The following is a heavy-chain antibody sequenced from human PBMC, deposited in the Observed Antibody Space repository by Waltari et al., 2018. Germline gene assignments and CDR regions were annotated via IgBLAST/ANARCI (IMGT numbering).Heavy chain of an antibody. Sequence: QVQLQESGPGLVKPSETLSLICTVTGGSMSSYYWRWIRQPAGKGLEWIGRMYISGNTNYNPSLKSRVTMSLDTSKNQFSLNLTSVTAADTAVYFCARENSGGNRSLDYWGQGTLVTVSS. V-gene: IGHV4-4*07. CDR1: GGSMSSYY. CDR2: MYISGNT. D-gene: IGHD2-15*01. CDR3: ARENSGGNRSLDY. J-gene: IGHJ4*02.